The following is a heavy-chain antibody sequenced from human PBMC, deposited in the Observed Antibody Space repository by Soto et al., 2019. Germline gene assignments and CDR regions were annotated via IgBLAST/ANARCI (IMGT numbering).Heavy chain of an antibody. J-gene: IGHJ5*02. CDR1: GFTFSSYA. CDR3: AKGQSYNWTYVNWFDP. Sequence: GGSLRLSCAASGFTFSSYAMSWVRQAPGKGLEWVSAISGSGGSTYYTDSVKGRFTISRDNSKNTLYLQMNSLRAEDTAVYYCAKGQSYNWTYVNWFDPWGQGTLVTVSS. D-gene: IGHD1-7*01. CDR2: ISGSGGST. V-gene: IGHV3-23*01.